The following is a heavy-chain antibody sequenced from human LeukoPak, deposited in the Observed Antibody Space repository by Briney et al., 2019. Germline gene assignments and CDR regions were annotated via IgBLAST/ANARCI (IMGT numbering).Heavy chain of an antibody. CDR3: AKDWGYHSSYFDY. Sequence: PGGSLRLSCAASGFTFSSYAMSWVRQAPGKGLEWVSAITGSGGSTYYADSVKGRFTISRDNSKNTLYLQMNSLRAEDTAVYYCAKDWGYHSSYFDYWGQGTLVTVSS. CDR2: ITGSGGST. D-gene: IGHD3-16*01. J-gene: IGHJ4*02. CDR1: GFTFSSYA. V-gene: IGHV3-23*01.